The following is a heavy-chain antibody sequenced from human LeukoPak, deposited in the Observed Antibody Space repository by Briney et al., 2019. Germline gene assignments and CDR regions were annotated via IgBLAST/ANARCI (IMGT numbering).Heavy chain of an antibody. J-gene: IGHJ4*02. D-gene: IGHD4-11*01. CDR3: ARGSYSDYIFDY. Sequence: ASVKVSCKASGGIFSSYGINWVRQAPGQGLEWMGRIIPMFGATNYAQKFQGRVTVTTDESMSTAYMELSSLRSEDTAVYYCARGSYSDYIFDYWGQGTLVTVSS. CDR1: GGIFSSYG. CDR2: IIPMFGAT. V-gene: IGHV1-69*05.